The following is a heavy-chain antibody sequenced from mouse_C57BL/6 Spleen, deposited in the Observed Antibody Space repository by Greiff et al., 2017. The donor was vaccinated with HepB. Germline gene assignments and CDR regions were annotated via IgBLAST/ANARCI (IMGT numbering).Heavy chain of an antibody. Sequence: EVQLQQSGPELVKPGASVKIPCKASGYTFTDYNMDWVKQSHGKSLEWIGDINPNNGGTIYDQKFKGKATLTVDKSSSIAYMELRSLTSEDTAVYYCAREGTTAPYYYAMDYWGQGTSVTVSS. CDR3: AREGTTAPYYYAMDY. D-gene: IGHD1-2*01. CDR1: GYTFTDYN. CDR2: INPNNGGT. V-gene: IGHV1-18*01. J-gene: IGHJ4*01.